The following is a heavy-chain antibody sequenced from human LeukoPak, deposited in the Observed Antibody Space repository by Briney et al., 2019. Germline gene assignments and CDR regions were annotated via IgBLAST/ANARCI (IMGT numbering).Heavy chain of an antibody. CDR2: IYYSGST. D-gene: IGHD3-10*02. J-gene: IGHJ5*02. V-gene: IGHV4-59*01. Sequence: SETLSLTCTVSGGSISSYYWSWIRQPPGKGLEWIGYIYYSGSTNYNPSLKSRVTISVDTSKNQFSLKLSSVTAADTAVYYCARGHSGRGGIDPWGQGTLVTVSS. CDR1: GGSISSYY. CDR3: ARGHSGRGGIDP.